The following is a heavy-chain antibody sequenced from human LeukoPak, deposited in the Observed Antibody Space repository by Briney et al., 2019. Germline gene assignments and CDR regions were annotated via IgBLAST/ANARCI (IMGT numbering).Heavy chain of an antibody. Sequence: ASVNVSCKASGYTFAGYYTHWVRQAPGQGREWMGWIHPNSYDTNYAQKFQGRLTLTRDTPTNTAYMDVGRLRSEDTAVSDCAREEVLDVDYYYGMDVWGQGTTASVS. V-gene: IGHV1-2*02. J-gene: IGHJ6*02. CDR3: AREEVLDVDYYYGMDV. D-gene: IGHD3/OR15-3a*01. CDR2: IHPNSYDT. CDR1: GYTFAGYY.